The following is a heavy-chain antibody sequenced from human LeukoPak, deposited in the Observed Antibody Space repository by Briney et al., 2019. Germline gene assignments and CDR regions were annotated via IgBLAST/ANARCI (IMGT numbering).Heavy chain of an antibody. CDR2: INGGGVNT. J-gene: IGHJ4*02. Sequence: GGSLRLSCAASGFTFSSYAMSWVRQAPGKGLEWVATINGGGVNTHYADSVGGRFTISRDNSKNTLFLQMNSLRDEDTAVYYCAKDLYSNYGPADYWGQGNLVTVSS. D-gene: IGHD4-11*01. V-gene: IGHV3-23*01. CDR1: GFTFSSYA. CDR3: AKDLYSNYGPADY.